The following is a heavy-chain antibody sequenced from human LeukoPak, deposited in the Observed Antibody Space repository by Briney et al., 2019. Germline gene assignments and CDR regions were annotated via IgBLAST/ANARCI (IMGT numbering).Heavy chain of an antibody. CDR3: ARGIRSNDGGTYYPYHFDY. J-gene: IGHJ4*02. CDR2: IYVDNNV. V-gene: IGHV3-53*01. Sequence: HTGESLRLSCVASGFIVSNYYLNWGRQAPGKGLEWLSIIYVDNNVYYADSVKGRFTISRDTSRNTVYLQMNSLAAEDTAIYYCARGIRSNDGGTYYPYHFDYWGQGILVTVSS. D-gene: IGHD3-22*01. CDR1: GFIVSNYY.